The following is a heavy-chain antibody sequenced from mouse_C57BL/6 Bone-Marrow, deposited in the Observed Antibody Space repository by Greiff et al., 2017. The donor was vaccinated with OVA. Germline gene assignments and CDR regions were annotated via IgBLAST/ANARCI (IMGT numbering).Heavy chain of an antibody. V-gene: IGHV1-72*01. Sequence: QVQLKQPGAELVKPGASVKLSCKASGYTFTSYWMHWVKQRPGRGLEWIGRIDPNSGGTKYNEKFKSKATLTVDKPSSTADMQLSSLTSEDSAVYYCARSLYDPAWFAYWGQGTLVTVSA. D-gene: IGHD2-3*01. CDR2: IDPNSGGT. J-gene: IGHJ3*01. CDR1: GYTFTSYW. CDR3: ARSLYDPAWFAY.